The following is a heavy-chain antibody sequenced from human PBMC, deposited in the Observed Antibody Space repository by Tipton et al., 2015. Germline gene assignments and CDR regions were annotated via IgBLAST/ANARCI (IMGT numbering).Heavy chain of an antibody. J-gene: IGHJ4*02. CDR3: ARDGRIAAVGPQTFFDF. Sequence: QLVQSGAEVKKPGASVKVSCKASGYTFISYDINWVRQATGQGLEWMGWMKPNNGNTGYAQRFQGRVTMTRNTSISTAYMELSSLRVEDTAVYYCARDGRIAAVGPQTFFDFWGQGTLVTVSS. D-gene: IGHD6-13*01. CDR2: MKPNNGNT. V-gene: IGHV1-8*01. CDR1: GYTFISYD.